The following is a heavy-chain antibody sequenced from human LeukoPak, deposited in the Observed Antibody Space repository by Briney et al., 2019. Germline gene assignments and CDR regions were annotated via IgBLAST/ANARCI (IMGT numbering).Heavy chain of an antibody. D-gene: IGHD2-2*01. V-gene: IGHV3-30*18. Sequence: PGGSLRLSCAASGFTFSSYGMHWVRQAPGKGLEGVAGISYDGSNKYYADSVKGRFTISRDNSKNTLYLQMNSLRAQDTAVYYCAKLEGIVVVPAAPRPYYGMDVWGQGTTVTVSS. CDR1: GFTFSSYG. CDR3: AKLEGIVVVPAAPRPYYGMDV. CDR2: ISYDGSNK. J-gene: IGHJ6*02.